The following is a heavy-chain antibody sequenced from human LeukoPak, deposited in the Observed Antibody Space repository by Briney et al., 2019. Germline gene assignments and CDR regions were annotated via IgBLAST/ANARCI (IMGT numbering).Heavy chain of an antibody. CDR3: AREVVAATPEYYYYGMDV. Sequence: GGSLRLSCAASGFTFSSYGMHWVRQAPGKGLEWVAVIWYDGSNKYYADSVKGRFTISRDNSKNTLYLQMNSPRAEDTAVYYCAREVVAATPEYYYYGMDVWGQGTTVTVSS. CDR2: IWYDGSNK. CDR1: GFTFSSYG. J-gene: IGHJ6*02. D-gene: IGHD2-15*01. V-gene: IGHV3-33*01.